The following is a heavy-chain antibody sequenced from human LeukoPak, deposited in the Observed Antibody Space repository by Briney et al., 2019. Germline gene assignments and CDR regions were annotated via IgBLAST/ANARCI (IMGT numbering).Heavy chain of an antibody. CDR1: GYTFTSYG. V-gene: IGHV1-18*01. D-gene: IGHD5-24*01. Sequence: ASVKVSCKASGYTFTSYGISWARQAPGQGLEWMGWISTYNGNTNYAQKLQGRVTMTTDTSTSTAYMELRSLRSDDTAVYYCARSMATGDAFDIWGQGTMVTVSS. CDR2: ISTYNGNT. J-gene: IGHJ3*02. CDR3: ARSMATGDAFDI.